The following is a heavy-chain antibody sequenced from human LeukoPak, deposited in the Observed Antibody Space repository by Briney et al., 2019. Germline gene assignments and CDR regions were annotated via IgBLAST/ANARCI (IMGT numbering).Heavy chain of an antibody. J-gene: IGHJ4*02. Sequence: PGGSLRLSCAASGFTFSSYGMHWVRQAPGKGLEWVAFIRYDGSNKYYADSVKGRFTISRDNSKNTLYLQMNSLRAEDTAVYYCAKDRDYYDSSGYPGYWGQGTLVTVSS. CDR2: IRYDGSNK. D-gene: IGHD3-22*01. CDR1: GFTFSSYG. V-gene: IGHV3-30*02. CDR3: AKDRDYYDSSGYPGY.